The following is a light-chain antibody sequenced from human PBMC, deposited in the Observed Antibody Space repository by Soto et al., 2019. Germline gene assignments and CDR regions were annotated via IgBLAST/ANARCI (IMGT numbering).Light chain of an antibody. V-gene: IGKV1-39*01. CDR1: QTISNY. Sequence: DIQMTQSPSSLSASVGDRVTTTCRASQTISNYLNWYQQKPGKAPKLLIYSASNLQSGVPSRFSGSGSGTDYTLTISSLQPEDFATYYCQQSFSTPRTFGQGTRLEIK. CDR2: SAS. J-gene: IGKJ5*01. CDR3: QQSFSTPRT.